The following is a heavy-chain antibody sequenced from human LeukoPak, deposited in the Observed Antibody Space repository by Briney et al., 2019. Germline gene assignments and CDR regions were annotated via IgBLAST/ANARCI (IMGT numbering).Heavy chain of an antibody. V-gene: IGHV3-21*01. D-gene: IGHD3-10*01. J-gene: IGHJ4*02. CDR2: ISSSSSYI. Sequence: GGSLRLSCAASGFTFSSYSMNWVRQAPGKGLEWVSSISSSSSYIYYADSVKGRFTISRDNAKNSLYLQMNSLRAEDTAVYYCARDPYGSGSYNFDYWGQGTLVTVSS. CDR3: ARDPYGSGSYNFDY. CDR1: GFTFSSYS.